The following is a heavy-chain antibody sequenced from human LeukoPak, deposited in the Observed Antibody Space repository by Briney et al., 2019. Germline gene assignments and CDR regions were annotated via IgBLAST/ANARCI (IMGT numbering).Heavy chain of an antibody. CDR2: IWYDGSNK. Sequence: GGSLRLSCAASGFTFSSYGMHWVRQAPGKGLEWVAVIWYDGSNKYYADSVKGRFTISRDNSKNTLYPQMNSLRAEDTAVYYCARFPQDCSSTSCYYYYYYGMDVWGQGTTVTVSS. CDR3: ARFPQDCSSTSCYYYYYYGMDV. J-gene: IGHJ6*02. V-gene: IGHV3-33*01. CDR1: GFTFSSYG. D-gene: IGHD2-2*01.